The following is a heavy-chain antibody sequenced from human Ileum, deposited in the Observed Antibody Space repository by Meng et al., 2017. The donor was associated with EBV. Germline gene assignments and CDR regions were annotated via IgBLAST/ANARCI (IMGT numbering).Heavy chain of an antibody. Sequence: QLPGSGPGLVGPSESPSLPCTVVGGSISSSSYYWGWIRQPPGKGLEWIGMIYYSGNTYYNPSLKSRVTISVDTSKNQFSLRLSSVTAADAALYYCARQSDHYYGSGSYYDYWGQGTLVTVSS. J-gene: IGHJ4*02. V-gene: IGHV4-39*01. CDR3: ARQSDHYYGSGSYYDY. CDR1: GGSISSSSYY. CDR2: IYYSGNT. D-gene: IGHD3-10*01.